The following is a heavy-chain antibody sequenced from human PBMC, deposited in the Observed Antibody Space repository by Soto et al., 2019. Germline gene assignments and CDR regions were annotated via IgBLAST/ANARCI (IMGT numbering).Heavy chain of an antibody. CDR3: ARDSPHSRSSVTFDY. Sequence: PGGSLRLSCAASGFTFSDYYMSWIRQAPGKGLEWVSYLSGSSTYTNYADSVKGRFTISRDNAKNSLYLQMNSLRAEDTAVYYCARDSPHSRSSVTFDYWGQGTLVTVSS. CDR1: GFTFSDYY. V-gene: IGHV3-11*06. D-gene: IGHD6-6*01. CDR2: LSGSSTYT. J-gene: IGHJ4*02.